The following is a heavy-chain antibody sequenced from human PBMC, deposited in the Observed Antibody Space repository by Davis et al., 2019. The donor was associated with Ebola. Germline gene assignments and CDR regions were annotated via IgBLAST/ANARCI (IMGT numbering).Heavy chain of an antibody. D-gene: IGHD3-10*01. CDR1: GFTFSSYA. Sequence: GESLKISCVVSGFTFSSYAMSWVRQAPGKGLEWVSAISGSGGSTYYADSVKGRFTISRDNSKNTLYLQMNSLRAEDTAVYYCAKGTMVREGWFDPWGQGTLVTVSS. CDR3: AKGTMVREGWFDP. V-gene: IGHV3-23*01. J-gene: IGHJ5*02. CDR2: ISGSGGST.